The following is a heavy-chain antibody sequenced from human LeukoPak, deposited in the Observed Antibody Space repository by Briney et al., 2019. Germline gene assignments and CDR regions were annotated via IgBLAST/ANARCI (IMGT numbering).Heavy chain of an antibody. V-gene: IGHV3-30*18. Sequence: PGGSLRLSCAASGFTFSSYGMHWVRQAPGKGLEWVAVISYDGSNKYYADSVKGRFTISRDNSKNTLYLQMNSLRAEDTAVYYCAKDGEGCGSCYYYWGQGTVVTVSS. CDR3: AKDGEGCGSCYYY. J-gene: IGHJ4*02. CDR2: ISYDGSNK. CDR1: GFTFSSYG. D-gene: IGHD2-15*01.